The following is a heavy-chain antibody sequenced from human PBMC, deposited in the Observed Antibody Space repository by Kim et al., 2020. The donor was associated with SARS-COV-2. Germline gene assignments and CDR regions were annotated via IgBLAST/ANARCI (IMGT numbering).Heavy chain of an antibody. CDR1: GLSFSDYA. CDR2: ISGSGGTT. Sequence: GGSLRLSCAASGLSFSDYAMSWVRQAPGEGLEWVSVISGSGGTTYYADSVKGRFSISRDNSKNTLYLQMNSPRVEDTAGYYCAKGGSYYKWFGPWGQGTL. D-gene: IGHD3-10*01. CDR3: AKGGSYYKWFGP. J-gene: IGHJ5*02. V-gene: IGHV3-23*01.